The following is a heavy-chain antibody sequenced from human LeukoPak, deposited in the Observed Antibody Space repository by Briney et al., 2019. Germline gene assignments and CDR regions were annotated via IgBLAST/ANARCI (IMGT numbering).Heavy chain of an antibody. CDR2: IYYSGST. D-gene: IGHD3-3*01. CDR3: AREITIFGVVRFDP. Sequence: SETLSLTCTVSGGSISSYYWSWIRHPPGKGLEWIGYIYYSGSTNYNLSLKSRVPISVDTSKNQFSLKLSSVTAADAAVYYCAREITIFGVVRFDPWGQGTLVTVSS. V-gene: IGHV4-59*01. J-gene: IGHJ5*02. CDR1: GGSISSYY.